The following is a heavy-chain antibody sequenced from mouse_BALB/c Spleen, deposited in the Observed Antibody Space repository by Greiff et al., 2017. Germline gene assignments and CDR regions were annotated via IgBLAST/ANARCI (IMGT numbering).Heavy chain of an antibody. V-gene: IGHV3-2*02. J-gene: IGHJ4*01. CDR3: ARWDYGYLYAMDY. CDR2: ISYSGST. Sequence: EVQLQESGPGLVKPSQSLSLTCTVTGYSITSDYAWNWIRQFPGNKLEWMGYISYSGSTSYNPSLKSRISITRDTSKNQFFLQLNSVTTEDTATYYCARWDYGYLYAMDYWGQGTSVTVSS. D-gene: IGHD1-2*01. CDR1: GYSITSDYA.